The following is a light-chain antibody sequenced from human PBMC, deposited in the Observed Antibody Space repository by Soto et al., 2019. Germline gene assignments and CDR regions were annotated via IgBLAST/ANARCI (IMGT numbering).Light chain of an antibody. V-gene: IGKV1-5*03. CDR3: QQYNTYPT. CDR2: TGS. CDR1: QSISSW. Sequence: DIQMTQSPSTLSASVGDRVTITCRASQSISSWLAWYQQKPGKAPKLLIYTGSSLESGVPSRFSGSGSGTEFTLTISSLQPDDFATYYCQQYNTYPTFGQGTKVEIK. J-gene: IGKJ1*01.